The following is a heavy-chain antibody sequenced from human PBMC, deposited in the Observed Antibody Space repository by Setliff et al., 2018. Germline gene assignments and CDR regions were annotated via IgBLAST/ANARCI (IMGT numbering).Heavy chain of an antibody. J-gene: IGHJ1*01. CDR2: IFHTGST. V-gene: IGHV4-59*08. Sequence: SETLSLTCTVSGDSISRYYWSWIRQPPGKGLEWIGYIFHTGSTNYNPSLKSRVTMSVDTSKNQISLKLSSLTAADTAVYYCARQDRFYDSSVFVEYFEHWGQGTLVTVSS. D-gene: IGHD3-22*01. CDR1: GDSISRYY. CDR3: ARQDRFYDSSVFVEYFEH.